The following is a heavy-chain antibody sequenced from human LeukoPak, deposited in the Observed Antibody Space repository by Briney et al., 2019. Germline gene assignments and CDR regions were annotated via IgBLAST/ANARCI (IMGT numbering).Heavy chain of an antibody. CDR1: GFTFSSYW. Sequence: GGSLRLSCAASGFTFSSYWMHWVRQGPGKGLVWVSRINGDGSSTMYADSVKGRFTISRDNSKNTLYLQMNSLRAEDTAVYYCAKDFSPLYCSGGSCYFDYWGQGTLVTVSS. CDR2: INGDGSST. D-gene: IGHD2-15*01. V-gene: IGHV3-74*03. J-gene: IGHJ4*02. CDR3: AKDFSPLYCSGGSCYFDY.